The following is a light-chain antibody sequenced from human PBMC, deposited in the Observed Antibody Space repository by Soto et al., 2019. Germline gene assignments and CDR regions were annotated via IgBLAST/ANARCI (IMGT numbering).Light chain of an antibody. CDR3: QQYGSRPLA. Sequence: EIVLTQSPGTLSLSPGERATLSCRASQSVGNNYLAWYQQKPGQPPRFLMYDASTRATGISYRFSGSVSGTDFTLTITRLEPEDFAVYYCQQYGSRPLAFGGGTKVEIK. CDR2: DAS. V-gene: IGKV3-20*01. J-gene: IGKJ4*01. CDR1: QSVGNNY.